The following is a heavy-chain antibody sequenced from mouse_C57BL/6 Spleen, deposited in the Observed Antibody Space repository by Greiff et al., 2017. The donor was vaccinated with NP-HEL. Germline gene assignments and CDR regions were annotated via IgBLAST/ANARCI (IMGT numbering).Heavy chain of an antibody. CDR3: ARDYDWYFDV. CDR2: ISYSGST. CDR1: GYSITSGYD. Sequence: EVQLQESGPGMVKPSQSLSLTCPVTGYSITSGYDWHWIRHFPGNKLEWMGYISYSGSTNYNPSLKSRISITHDTSKNHFFLKLNSVTTEDTATYYCARDYDWYFDVWGTGTTVTVSS. J-gene: IGHJ1*03. V-gene: IGHV3-1*01. D-gene: IGHD2-12*01.